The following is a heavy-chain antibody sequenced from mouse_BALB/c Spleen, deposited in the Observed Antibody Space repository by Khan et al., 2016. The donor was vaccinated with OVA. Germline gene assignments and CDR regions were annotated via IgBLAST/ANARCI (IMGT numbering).Heavy chain of an antibody. D-gene: IGHD1-1*02. J-gene: IGHJ1*01. CDR3: ASGGYWYFDV. V-gene: IGHV9-3-1*01. CDR1: GYTFTNYG. Sequence: QIQLVQSGPELKKPGETVKISCKASGYTFTNYGMNWVKQAPVKGLKWMGWINTYTGEPTYADDFKGRFAFSLETSASTAYLQINNLKNEDTATYFCASGGYWYFDVWGAGTTVTVSS. CDR2: INTYTGEP.